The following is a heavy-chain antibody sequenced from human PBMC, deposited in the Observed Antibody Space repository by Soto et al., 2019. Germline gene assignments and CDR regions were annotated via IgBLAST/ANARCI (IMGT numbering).Heavy chain of an antibody. J-gene: IGHJ6*02. CDR1: GFTFSSYG. CDR3: AKDQRAFAVVTAPGEYGMDV. Sequence: GGSLRLSCAASGFTFSSYGMHWVRQAPGKGLEWVAVISSDGGNKYYADSVKGRFAISRDNSKNTLYLQMNSLRAEDTAVCSCAKDQRAFAVVTAPGEYGMDVWRQGPTVAVSS. V-gene: IGHV3-30*18. CDR2: ISSDGGNK. D-gene: IGHD3-3*01.